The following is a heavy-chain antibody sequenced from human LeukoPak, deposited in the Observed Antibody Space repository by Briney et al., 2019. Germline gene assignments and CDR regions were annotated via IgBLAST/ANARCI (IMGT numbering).Heavy chain of an antibody. CDR2: IYSGGST. J-gene: IGHJ4*02. Sequence: PGGSLRLSCAASGFTVSSNYMTWVRQAPWKGLEWVSVIYSGGSTYYADSVKGRFTISRDNSKNTLYLQMNSLRAEDTAVYYCARRAGDYSHPYDYWGQGTLVTVSS. V-gene: IGHV3-66*04. CDR1: GFTVSSNY. CDR3: ARRAGDYSHPYDY. D-gene: IGHD3-22*01.